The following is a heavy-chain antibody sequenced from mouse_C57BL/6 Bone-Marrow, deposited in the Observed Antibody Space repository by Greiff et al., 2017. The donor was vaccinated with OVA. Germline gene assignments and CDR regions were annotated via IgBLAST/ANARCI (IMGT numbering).Heavy chain of an antibody. J-gene: IGHJ4*01. CDR2: IWSDGST. D-gene: IGHD4-1*01. V-gene: IGHV2-6-1*01. Sequence: VQLQESGPGLVAPSQSLSITCTVSGFSLTSYGVHWVRQPPGKGLEWLVVIWSDGSTTYNSALKSRLSISKDNSKSQVFLKMNRLQTDDTAMYYCARHQNWDNAMDYWGQGTSVTVSS. CDR3: ARHQNWDNAMDY. CDR1: GFSLTSYG.